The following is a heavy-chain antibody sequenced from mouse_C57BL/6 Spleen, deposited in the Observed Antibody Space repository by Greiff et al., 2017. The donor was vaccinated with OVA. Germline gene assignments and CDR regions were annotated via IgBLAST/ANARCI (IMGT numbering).Heavy chain of an antibody. CDR1: GFTFTAYY. CDR3: ARYYYGSSYSWFAY. V-gene: IGHV7-3*01. Sequence: EVKLVESGGGLVQPGGSLSLSCAASGFTFTAYYMSWVRQPPGKALEWLGFIRNKANGYTTEYSASVKGRFTISRDNSQSILYLQMNALRAEDSATYYCARYYYGSSYSWFAYWGQGTLVTVSA. J-gene: IGHJ3*01. D-gene: IGHD1-1*01. CDR2: IRNKANGYTT.